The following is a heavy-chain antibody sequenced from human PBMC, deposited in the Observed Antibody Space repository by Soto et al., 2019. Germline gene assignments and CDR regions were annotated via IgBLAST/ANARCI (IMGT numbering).Heavy chain of an antibody. CDR3: ATDHGSGSYYPLHDSDM. V-gene: IGHV5-51*01. CDR1: GYSFTSYG. Sequence: PGASLKISCKGSGYSFTSYGIGWVRQMPWKGLEWMGIIYPGDSDTRYSPSFQGQVTISADKSISTAYLQWSSLKASDTAMYYCATDHGSGSYYPLHDSDMWGQVTMLPVS. CDR2: IYPGDSDT. D-gene: IGHD3-10*01. J-gene: IGHJ3*02.